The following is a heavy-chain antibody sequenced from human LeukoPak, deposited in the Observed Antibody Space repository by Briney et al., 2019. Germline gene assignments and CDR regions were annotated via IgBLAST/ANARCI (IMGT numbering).Heavy chain of an antibody. CDR2: ISSSSSYI. Sequence: GGSLRLSCAASGFTFSSYSMNGVRQAPGKGLEWVSSISSSSSYIYYADSVKGRFTISRDNAKNSLYLQMNSLRAEDTAVYYCAREWVGATGFDIWGQGTMVTVSS. V-gene: IGHV3-21*01. D-gene: IGHD1-26*01. CDR3: AREWVGATGFDI. CDR1: GFTFSSYS. J-gene: IGHJ3*02.